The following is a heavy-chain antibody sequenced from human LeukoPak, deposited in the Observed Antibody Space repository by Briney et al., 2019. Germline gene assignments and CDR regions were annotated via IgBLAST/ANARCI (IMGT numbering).Heavy chain of an antibody. J-gene: IGHJ4*02. CDR2: IRYDGSNK. CDR3: AKDIGPHYYDSSGFFDY. V-gene: IGHV3-30*02. Sequence: GGSLRLSCAASGFTFSSYGMHWVRQAPGKGLEWVAFIRYDGSNKYYADSVKGRFTISRDNSKNTLYLQMNSLRAEDMALYYCAKDIGPHYYDSSGFFDYWGQGTLVTVSS. D-gene: IGHD3-22*01. CDR1: GFTFSSYG.